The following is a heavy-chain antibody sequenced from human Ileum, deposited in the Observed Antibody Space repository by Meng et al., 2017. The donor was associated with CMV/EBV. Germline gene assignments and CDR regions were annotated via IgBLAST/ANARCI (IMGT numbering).Heavy chain of an antibody. J-gene: IGHJ4*02. CDR1: GDSLSTGDYY. CDR2: IYYSGST. V-gene: IGHV4-30-4*01. D-gene: IGHD6-19*01. Sequence: VSLQESGPGLVKPYQTLYLTGTFSGDSLSTGDYYWSWIRQPPGKGPEWIGYIYYSGSTLYNPSLKSPVTISLDKSKNQFSLRLRSVTAADTAVYFCAREGGGWYFDSWGQGTLVTVSS. CDR3: AREGGGWYFDS.